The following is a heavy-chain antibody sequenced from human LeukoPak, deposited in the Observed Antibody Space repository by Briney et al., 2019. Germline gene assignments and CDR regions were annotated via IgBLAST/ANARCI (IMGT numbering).Heavy chain of an antibody. CDR2: INPNSGGT. D-gene: IGHD3-16*01. CDR1: GYTFTGYY. CDR3: ARDLSRDYACFDY. J-gene: IGHJ4*02. Sequence: ASVKVSCKASGYTFTGYYMHWVRQAPGQGLEWMGWINPNSGGTNYAQKFQGRVTMTRDTSISTAYMELSRLRSDDTAVYYCARDLSRDYACFDYWGQGTLVTVSS. V-gene: IGHV1-2*02.